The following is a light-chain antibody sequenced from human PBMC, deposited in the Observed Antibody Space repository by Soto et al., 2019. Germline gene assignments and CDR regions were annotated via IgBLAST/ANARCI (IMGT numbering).Light chain of an antibody. Sequence: ENVLTQSPGTLSLSPGERATLSCRASQSVTSNYLAWYQQKPGQVPSLLIYGASTRASGIPARFSGSGSGTEFTLTIGSLQSEDFAVYYCQQYSSSPSFGQGTRLEIK. J-gene: IGKJ5*01. CDR2: GAS. V-gene: IGKV3-20*01. CDR3: QQYSSSPS. CDR1: QSVTSNY.